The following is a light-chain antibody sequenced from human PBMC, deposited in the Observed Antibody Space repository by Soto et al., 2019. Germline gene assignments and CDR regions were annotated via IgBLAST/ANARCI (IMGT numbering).Light chain of an antibody. CDR1: SSDIGGYNY. CDR2: EVN. J-gene: IGLJ1*01. Sequence: QSALTQPGSVSGSPGESITVSCTGTSSDIGGYNYVSWYQHHPGKAPQLIIYEVNLRPSGVSDRFSASKSGDTASLTISGLQAGDEADYYCCSYSTSNTHNYVFGTGTKVTVL. V-gene: IGLV2-14*01. CDR3: CSYSTSNTHNYV.